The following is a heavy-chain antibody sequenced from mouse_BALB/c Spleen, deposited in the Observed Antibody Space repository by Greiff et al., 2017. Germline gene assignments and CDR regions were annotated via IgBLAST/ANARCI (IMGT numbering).Heavy chain of an antibody. D-gene: IGHD1-1*01. CDR1: GYSITSGYY. Sequence: ESGPSLVKPSQSLSLTCSVTGYSITSGYYWNWIRQFPGNKLEWMGYISYDGSNNYNPSLKNRISITRDTSKNQFFLKLNSVTTEDTATYYCARDRYYYGSPAWFAYWGQGTLVTVSA. CDR2: ISYDGSN. J-gene: IGHJ3*01. V-gene: IGHV3-6*02. CDR3: ARDRYYYGSPAWFAY.